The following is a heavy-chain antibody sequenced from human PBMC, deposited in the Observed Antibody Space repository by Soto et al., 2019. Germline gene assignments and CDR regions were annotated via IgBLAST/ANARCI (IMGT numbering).Heavy chain of an antibody. D-gene: IGHD3-10*02. V-gene: IGHV5-51*01. Sequence: GESLKISCKGSGYNFTIFWIAWVRQMPGKGPEWMGIIYPGDSDTRYSPSFQGQVTISADKSISTAYLQWSSLKASDTAMYYCARQEPMSLYFYGMDVWGQGTTVTVSS. CDR1: GYNFTIFW. CDR3: ARQEPMSLYFYGMDV. CDR2: IYPGDSDT. J-gene: IGHJ6*02.